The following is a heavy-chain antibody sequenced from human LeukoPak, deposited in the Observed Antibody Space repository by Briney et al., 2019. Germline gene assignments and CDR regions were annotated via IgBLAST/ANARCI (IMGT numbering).Heavy chain of an antibody. J-gene: IGHJ4*02. CDR3: AKVNSGWYYFDY. CDR1: GFTFSSYA. V-gene: IGHV3-23*01. D-gene: IGHD6-19*01. CDR2: ISRSVDTT. Sequence: GGSLRLSCAASGFTFSSYAMSWVRQAPGKGLEWVSGISRSVDTTYYADSVKGRFTISRDNSKNTLNLQMNSLRAEDTAVYYCAKVNSGWYYFDYWGQGTLVTVSS.